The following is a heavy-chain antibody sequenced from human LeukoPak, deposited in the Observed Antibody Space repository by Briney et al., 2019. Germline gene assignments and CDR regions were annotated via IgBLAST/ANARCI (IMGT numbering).Heavy chain of an antibody. Sequence: GGSLRLSCAASGFTFSSYAMSWFRQAPGKGLERVSFISDSGDSTYYADSVKGRFTISRDNSKNTLYLQMSSLRAEDTAIYYCAKDASARPSDYWGPGTLVTVSS. CDR1: GFTFSSYA. CDR3: AKDASARPSDY. CDR2: ISDSGDST. V-gene: IGHV3-23*01. J-gene: IGHJ4*02. D-gene: IGHD3-3*01.